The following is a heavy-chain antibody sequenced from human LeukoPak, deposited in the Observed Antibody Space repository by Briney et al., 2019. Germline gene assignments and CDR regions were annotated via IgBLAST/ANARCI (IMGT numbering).Heavy chain of an antibody. V-gene: IGHV1-24*01. D-gene: IGHD3-10*01. CDR3: ATYYYGSGSGSNWFDP. J-gene: IGHJ5*02. CDR2: FDPEDGET. CDR1: GYTLTELS. Sequence: ASVKVSCKVSGYTLTELSMHWVRQAPGKGLEWMGGFDPEDGETIYAQKFQGRVTMTEDTSTDTAYMELSSLRSEDTAVYYCATYYYGSGSGSNWFDPWGQGTLVTVSS.